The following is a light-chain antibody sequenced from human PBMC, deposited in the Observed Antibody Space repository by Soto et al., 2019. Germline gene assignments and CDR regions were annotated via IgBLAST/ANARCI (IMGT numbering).Light chain of an antibody. CDR1: SSDVGGYNY. J-gene: IGLJ1*01. Sequence: QSALTQPPSASGSPGQSVTISCTGTSSDVGGYNYVSWYQQHPGKAPKLVIFEVNKQPSGVPDRFSGSKSGNTASLTVSGLQADDEADYYCCSGAGSNNYVFGTGTKLTVL. CDR2: EVN. V-gene: IGLV2-8*01. CDR3: CSGAGSNNYV.